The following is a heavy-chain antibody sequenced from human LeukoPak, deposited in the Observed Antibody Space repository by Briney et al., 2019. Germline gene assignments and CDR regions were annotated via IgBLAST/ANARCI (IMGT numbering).Heavy chain of an antibody. J-gene: IGHJ2*01. V-gene: IGHV3-48*01. D-gene: IGHD7-27*01. Sequence: PGGSLRLSCAASGFTFSSYSMNWVRQAPGKGLEWVSYISSSSSTIYYADSVKGRFTISRDNAKNSLYLQMNSLRAEDTAVYYCARGHKLGITSSWYFDLWGRGTLVTVSS. CDR3: ARGHKLGITSSWYFDL. CDR1: GFTFSSYS. CDR2: ISSSSSTI.